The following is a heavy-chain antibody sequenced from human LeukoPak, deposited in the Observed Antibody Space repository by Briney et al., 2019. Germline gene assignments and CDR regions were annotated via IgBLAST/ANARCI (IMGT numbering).Heavy chain of an antibody. J-gene: IGHJ3*02. CDR2: IYYSGST. CDR1: GGSISSYY. V-gene: IGHV4-59*01. Sequence: SETLSLTCTVSGGSISSYYWSWIRQPPGKGLEWIGYIYYSGSTNYNPSLKSRVTISVDTSKNQFSLKLSSVTAADTAVYYCARNPRIKGFDIWGQGTMVTVPS. CDR3: ARNPRIKGFDI.